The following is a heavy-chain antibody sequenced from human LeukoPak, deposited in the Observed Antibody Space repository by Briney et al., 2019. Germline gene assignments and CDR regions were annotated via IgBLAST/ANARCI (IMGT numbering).Heavy chain of an antibody. J-gene: IGHJ3*01. CDR2: ISPDNT. CDR3: VKEHVDRAFTRSFEV. Sequence: GGSLRLSCAASGFTFSTNPMSWVRQAPGKGLEWVSAISPDNTYYADSVKGRLTISRDDSKNTVYLQMNSPRAEDTARYYCVKEHVDRAFTRSFEVWGQGTVVTVSS. V-gene: IGHV3-23*01. D-gene: IGHD3-10*01. CDR1: GFTFSTNP.